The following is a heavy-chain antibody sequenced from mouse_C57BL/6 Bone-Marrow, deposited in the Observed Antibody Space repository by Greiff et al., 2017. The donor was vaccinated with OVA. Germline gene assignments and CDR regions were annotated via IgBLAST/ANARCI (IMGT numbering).Heavy chain of an antibody. V-gene: IGHV5-17*01. CDR1: GFTFSDYG. D-gene: IGHD2-5*01. CDR2: LSSGSSTI. J-gene: IGHJ4*01. Sequence: EVKLVESGGGLVKPGGSLKLSCAASGFTFSDYGMHWVRQAPEKGLEWVAYLSSGSSTIYYAHTVTGRFTFSIDNAKNTLFLQITSLRSENTARYYCARLESPRSYSKDAMDYWGQGTSVTVSS. CDR3: ARLESPRSYSKDAMDY.